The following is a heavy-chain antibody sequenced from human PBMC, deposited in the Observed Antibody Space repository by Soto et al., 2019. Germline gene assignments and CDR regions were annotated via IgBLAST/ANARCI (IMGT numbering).Heavy chain of an antibody. J-gene: IGHJ4*02. V-gene: IGHV4-59*01. CDR3: ARGYCSGGSCYSRFFDY. D-gene: IGHD2-15*01. Sequence: QVQLQESGPGLVKPSETLSLTCTVSGGSLSSYYWSWIRQFPGKGLDWLGYIYDSGSTNYNPSLKSRVTLSVDTSKNQVSLKLRSVTAADTAVYYCARGYCSGGSCYSRFFDYWGQGTLVTVSS. CDR2: IYDSGST. CDR1: GGSLSSYY.